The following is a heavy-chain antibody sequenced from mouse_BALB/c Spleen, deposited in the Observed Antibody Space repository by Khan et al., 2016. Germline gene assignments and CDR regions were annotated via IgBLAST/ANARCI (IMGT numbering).Heavy chain of an antibody. D-gene: IGHD1-1*01. CDR2: INPNTGYT. CDR3: VRVSYYYGSSYGWFTY. V-gene: IGHV1-7*01. CDR1: GYTFTDYW. J-gene: IGHJ3*01. Sequence: QVQLQQSGAELAKPGASVKMSCKTSGYTFTDYWMHWVKQRPGQGLEWIGYINPNTGYTEYNQKFKDKATLNADKSSSTAYMQLSSLTSEDSAVYYCVRVSYYYGSSYGWFTYWGQGTLVTVSA.